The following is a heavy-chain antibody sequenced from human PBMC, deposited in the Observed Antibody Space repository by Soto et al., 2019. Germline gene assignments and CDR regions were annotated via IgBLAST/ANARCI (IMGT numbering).Heavy chain of an antibody. D-gene: IGHD6-13*01. CDR1: GFTVSSNY. CDR2: IYSGGST. V-gene: IGHV3-53*01. CDR3: ARDRAAARAFDY. Sequence: GGSLRLSCAASGFTVSSNYMSWVRQAPGKGLEWVSVIYSGGSTYYADSVKGRFTISRDNSKNTLYLQMNSLRAEDTAVYYCARDRAAARAFDYWRQGTLVTVSS. J-gene: IGHJ4*02.